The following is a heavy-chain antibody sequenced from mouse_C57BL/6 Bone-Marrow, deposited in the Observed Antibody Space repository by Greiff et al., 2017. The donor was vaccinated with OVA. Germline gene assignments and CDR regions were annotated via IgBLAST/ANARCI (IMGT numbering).Heavy chain of an antibody. V-gene: IGHV1-81*01. Sequence: QVQLQQSGAELARPGASVKLSCKASGYTFTSYGISWVKQRTGQGLEWIGEIYPRSGNTYYNEKFKGKATLTADKSSSTAYMELRSLTSEDSAVYFCAREYYYGSSYGAYWGQGTLVTVSA. CDR2: IYPRSGNT. J-gene: IGHJ3*01. CDR3: AREYYYGSSYGAY. D-gene: IGHD1-1*01. CDR1: GYTFTSYG.